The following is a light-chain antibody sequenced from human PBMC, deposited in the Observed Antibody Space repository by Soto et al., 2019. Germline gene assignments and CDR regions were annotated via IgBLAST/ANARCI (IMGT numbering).Light chain of an antibody. Sequence: QSVLTQPPSVSAAPGQKVTISCSGDSSDIVDSYVSWYQPLPGTAPKLLIYDNSKRPSGIPGRFSGSKSGTSATLAITGLQTGDEANYYCATWDNSLSAVFGGGTKLTVL. V-gene: IGLV1-51*01. CDR1: SSDIVDSY. CDR2: DNS. J-gene: IGLJ3*02. CDR3: ATWDNSLSAV.